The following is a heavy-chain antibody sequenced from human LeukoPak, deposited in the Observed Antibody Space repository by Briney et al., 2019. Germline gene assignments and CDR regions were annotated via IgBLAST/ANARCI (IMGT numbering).Heavy chain of an antibody. CDR2: IIPIFGTA. J-gene: IGHJ4*02. D-gene: IGHD3-22*01. V-gene: IGHV1-69*05. CDR1: VGTFSSYA. Sequence: GASVKVSRKASVGTFSSYAISWVRQAPGQGLEWMGRIIPIFGTANYAQKFQGRVTITTDESTSTASMELSSLRSEDTRVYYCALTGYYDSSGYYYYPPFDYWGQGTLVTVSS. CDR3: ALTGYYDSSGYYYYPPFDY.